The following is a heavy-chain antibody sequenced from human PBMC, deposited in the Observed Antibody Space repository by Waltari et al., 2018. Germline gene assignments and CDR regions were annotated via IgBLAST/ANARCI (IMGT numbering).Heavy chain of an antibody. J-gene: IGHJ4*02. CDR3: ARGRPFYETSGYYYNY. CDR1: GGSFSGYY. V-gene: IGHV4-34*01. Sequence: QVQLQQWGAGLLKPSETLSLTCAVYGGSFSGYYWSWIRQPPGKGLEWIGEIHDSGSTNYTPAPKSRVTISVETSKNQFSLRLSSVTAADTALYYCARGRPFYETSGYYYNYWGQGTLVTVSS. D-gene: IGHD3-22*01. CDR2: IHDSGST.